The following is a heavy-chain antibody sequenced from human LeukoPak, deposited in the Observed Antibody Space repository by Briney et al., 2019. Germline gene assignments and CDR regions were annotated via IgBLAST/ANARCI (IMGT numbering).Heavy chain of an antibody. V-gene: IGHV1-18*01. CDR3: ARDTYYYDSSGHFDY. Sequence: ASVKVSCKASGYTFSSYGISWVRQAPGQGLEWMGWISAYNGNTNYAQKLQGRVTMTTDTSTSTAYMELRSLRSDDTAVYYCARDTYYYDSSGHFDYWGQGTPVTVSS. D-gene: IGHD3-22*01. CDR1: GYTFSSYG. J-gene: IGHJ4*02. CDR2: ISAYNGNT.